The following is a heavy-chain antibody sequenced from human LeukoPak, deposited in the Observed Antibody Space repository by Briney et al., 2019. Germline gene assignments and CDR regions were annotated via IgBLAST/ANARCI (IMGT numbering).Heavy chain of an antibody. V-gene: IGHV3-30*18. CDR1: GFTFGSYG. J-gene: IGHJ4*02. Sequence: GGSLRLSWAASGFTFGSYGMHWVRQAPGKGLEWVAVISYDGSNKYYADSVKGRFTISRDNSKNTLYLQMNSLRAEDTAVYYCAKVHGSSSWYGAQDYWGQGTLVTVSS. CDR2: ISYDGSNK. CDR3: AKVHGSSSWYGAQDY. D-gene: IGHD6-13*01.